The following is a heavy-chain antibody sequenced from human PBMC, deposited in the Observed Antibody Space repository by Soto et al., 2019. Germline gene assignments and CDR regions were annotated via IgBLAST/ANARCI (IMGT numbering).Heavy chain of an antibody. D-gene: IGHD3-22*01. J-gene: IGHJ3*02. CDR3: AKGYYYDSSGPVPLWENAFDI. V-gene: IGHV3-23*01. CDR2: ISGSGGST. CDR1: GFTFSSYA. Sequence: PGGSLRLSCAASGFTFSSYAMSWVRQAPGKGLEWVSAISGSGGSTYYADSVKGRFTISRDNSKNTLYLQMNSLRAEDTAVYYCAKGYYYDSSGPVPLWENAFDIWGQGTMVTVSS.